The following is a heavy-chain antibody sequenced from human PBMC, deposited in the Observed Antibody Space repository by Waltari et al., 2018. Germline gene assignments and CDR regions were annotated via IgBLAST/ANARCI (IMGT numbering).Heavy chain of an antibody. J-gene: IGHJ4*02. D-gene: IGHD6-13*01. CDR3: ARGGGIAAAGGLH. CDR1: GFTFSSYW. V-gene: IGHV3-7*01. Sequence: EVQLVESGGGLVQPGGSLRLSCAASGFTFSSYWMSWVRQAPGKGLEWVANIKQDGSEKYYVDSVKGRFTISRDNAKNSLYLQMNSLRAEDTAVYYCARGGGIAAAGGLHWGQGTLVTVSS. CDR2: IKQDGSEK.